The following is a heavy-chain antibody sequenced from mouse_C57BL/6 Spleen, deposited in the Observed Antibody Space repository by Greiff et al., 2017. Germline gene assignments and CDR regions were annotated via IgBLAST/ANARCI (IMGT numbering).Heavy chain of an antibody. CDR1: GFTFTDYY. CDR3: ARLPSRQPGTGGLYFDY. D-gene: IGHD3-3*01. Sequence: EVNVVESGGGLVQPGGSLSLSCAASGFTFTDYYMSWVRQPPGKALEWLGFIRNKANGYTTEYSASVKGRFTISRDNSQSILYLQMNALRAEDSATYYCARLPSRQPGTGGLYFDYWGQGTTLTVSS. CDR2: IRNKANGYTT. V-gene: IGHV7-3*01. J-gene: IGHJ2*01.